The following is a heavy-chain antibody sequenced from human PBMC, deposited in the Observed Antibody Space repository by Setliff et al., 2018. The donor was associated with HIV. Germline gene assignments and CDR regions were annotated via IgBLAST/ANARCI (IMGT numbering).Heavy chain of an antibody. J-gene: IGHJ6*03. Sequence: ASVKVSCKASGYTFTSYAMHWVRQAPGQRLEWMGWINAGNGNTKYSQKFQGRVTITRDTSASTAYMELSSLRSEDTAVYYCVLVYYYYYYMDVWGKGTTVTVSS. D-gene: IGHD2-15*01. V-gene: IGHV1-3*01. CDR2: INAGNGNT. CDR3: VLVYYYYYYMDV. CDR1: GYTFTSYA.